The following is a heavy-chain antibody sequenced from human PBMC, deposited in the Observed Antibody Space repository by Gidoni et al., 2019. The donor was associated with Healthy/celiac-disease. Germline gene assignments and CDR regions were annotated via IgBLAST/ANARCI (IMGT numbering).Heavy chain of an antibody. Sequence: EVQLVESGGGLVQPGGSLKLSCAASGFPFSGSAMHWVRQASGKGLEWVGRIIIKANSYATAYAASVKGRFTISRDDSKNTAYLQMNSLKTEDTAVYYCTRDVGGLQGTWGQGTLVTVSS. CDR2: IIIKANSYAT. CDR3: TRDVGGLQGT. J-gene: IGHJ5*02. CDR1: GFPFSGSA. D-gene: IGHD2-15*01. V-gene: IGHV3-73*02.